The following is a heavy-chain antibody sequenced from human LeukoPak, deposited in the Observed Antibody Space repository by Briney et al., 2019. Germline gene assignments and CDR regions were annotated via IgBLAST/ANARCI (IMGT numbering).Heavy chain of an antibody. Sequence: ASVKVSCKASGYTFTSYYMHWVRQAPGQGLEWMGIINPSGGSTSYAQKFQGRVTMTRDTSTSTVYMELSSLRSEDTAVYYCARDPYDSSGYTTRDFDYWGQGTLVTVSS. J-gene: IGHJ4*02. CDR2: INPSGGST. CDR3: ARDPYDSSGYTTRDFDY. D-gene: IGHD3-22*01. CDR1: GYTFTSYY. V-gene: IGHV1-46*01.